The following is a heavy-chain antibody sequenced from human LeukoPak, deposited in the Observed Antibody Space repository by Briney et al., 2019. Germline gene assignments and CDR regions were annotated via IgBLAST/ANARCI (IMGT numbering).Heavy chain of an antibody. V-gene: IGHV3-48*03. CDR3: AQIYTYGSPQFDY. CDR2: ISSSGSTI. J-gene: IGHJ4*02. D-gene: IGHD5-18*01. CDR1: GFTFSNYE. Sequence: GGSLRLSCAASGFTFSNYEMNWVRQAPGKGLEWVSYISSSGSTIYYADSVKGRFTISRDNAKNSLYLQMNSLRAEDTAVYYCAQIYTYGSPQFDYWGQGTLVTVSS.